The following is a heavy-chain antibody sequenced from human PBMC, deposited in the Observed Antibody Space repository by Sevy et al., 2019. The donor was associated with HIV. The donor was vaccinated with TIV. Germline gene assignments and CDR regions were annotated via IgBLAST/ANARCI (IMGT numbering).Heavy chain of an antibody. Sequence: GGSLRLSCAASGFTFSSYGMHWVRQAPGKGLEWVAVIWYDGSNKYYADSVKGRFTISRDNSKNTLYLQMNSLRAEDTGVYYCARDALTYYDILTGRNWFDPWGQGTLVTVSS. CDR2: IWYDGSNK. J-gene: IGHJ5*02. CDR1: GFTFSSYG. D-gene: IGHD3-9*01. CDR3: ARDALTYYDILTGRNWFDP. V-gene: IGHV3-33*01.